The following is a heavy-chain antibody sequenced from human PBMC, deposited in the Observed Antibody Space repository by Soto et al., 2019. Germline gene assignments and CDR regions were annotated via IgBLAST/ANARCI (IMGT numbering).Heavy chain of an antibody. V-gene: IGHV4-59*01. CDR3: AGGWGGSFQH. Sequence: QVQLQESGPGLVKPSETLSLTCTVSGGSISSYYWSWIRQPPGKGLEWIGYIYYSGSTNYNPSLTGRVPISGDTAMNQFTLKRSTVPAADTAVYYCAGGWGGSFQHWAQGTLVTVSS. D-gene: IGHD1-26*01. CDR2: IYYSGST. J-gene: IGHJ1*01. CDR1: GGSISSYY.